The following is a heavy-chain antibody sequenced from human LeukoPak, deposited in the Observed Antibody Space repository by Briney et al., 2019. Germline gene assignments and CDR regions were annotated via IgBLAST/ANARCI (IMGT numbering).Heavy chain of an antibody. J-gene: IGHJ5*02. D-gene: IGHD2-2*02. CDR2: IYYSGST. Sequence: SETLSLTCTVSGGSISSYYWSWIRQPPGPGLERIGYIYYSGSTNYNPPLKSRVTISVDTSKNQLSLKLISVTAADTAVYYCARGVVPAARPDNWCDPWGQGALVTVSS. CDR3: ARGVVPAARPDNWCDP. V-gene: IGHV4-59*08. CDR1: GGSISSYY.